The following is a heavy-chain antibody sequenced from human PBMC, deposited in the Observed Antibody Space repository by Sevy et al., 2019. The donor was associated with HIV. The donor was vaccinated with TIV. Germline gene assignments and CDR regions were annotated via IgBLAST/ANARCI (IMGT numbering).Heavy chain of an antibody. D-gene: IGHD3-22*01. V-gene: IGHV3-33*01. CDR1: GFTFSNYA. J-gene: IGHJ4*02. CDR2: IWSDGAYQ. CDR3: ARGGYYYDNAAYYALDS. Sequence: GSLRLSCAATGFTFSNYAMHWVRQAPGKGMEWVAIIWSDGAYQYHGDSVKGRFTISRDNSKNTLYLQMNTVRFEATAVYYCARGGYYYDNAAYYALDSWGQGTLVTVSS.